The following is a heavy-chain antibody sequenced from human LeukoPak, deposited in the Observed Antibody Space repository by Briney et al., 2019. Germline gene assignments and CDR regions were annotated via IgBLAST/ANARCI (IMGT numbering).Heavy chain of an antibody. V-gene: IGHV3-33*08. CDR3: ARDLGHGDYGEDAFDI. CDR1: GFTFSSYS. D-gene: IGHD4-17*01. J-gene: IGHJ3*02. CDR2: IWYDGSNK. Sequence: GGPLRLSCAASGFTFSSYSMNWVRQAPGKALEGVAVIWYDGSNKYYADSVKGRFTISRDNSKNTLYLQMNSLRAEDTAVYYCARDLGHGDYGEDAFDIWGQGTMVTVSS.